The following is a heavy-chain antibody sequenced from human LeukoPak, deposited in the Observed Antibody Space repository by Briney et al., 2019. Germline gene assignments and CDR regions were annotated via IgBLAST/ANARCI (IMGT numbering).Heavy chain of an antibody. CDR1: GFTFSIYA. J-gene: IGHJ4*02. Sequence: GGSLRLSCAASGFTFSIYAMSWVRQAPGKGLEWVSPISGSGGSTYYADSVKGRFTISRDNSKNTLYLQMNSLRAEDTAVYYCAKDGCSSTSCYVDYWGQGTLVTVSS. D-gene: IGHD2-2*01. CDR3: AKDGCSSTSCYVDY. V-gene: IGHV3-23*01. CDR2: ISGSGGST.